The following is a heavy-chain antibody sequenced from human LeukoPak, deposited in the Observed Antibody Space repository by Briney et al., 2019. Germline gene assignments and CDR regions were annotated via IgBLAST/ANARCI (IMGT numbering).Heavy chain of an antibody. CDR3: ARHFHSAWFGF. CDR1: GFDFTAYG. V-gene: IGHV5-51*01. CDR2: IYPGGSNG. D-gene: IGHD5-18*01. J-gene: IGHJ4*02. Sequence: GEPLKISCKCSGFDFTAYGIACVRQMPGEGLEWMGNIYPGGSNGRYSPSFQGQVTMSADKSITTVYLQWSSLKASDTAMYYCARHFHSAWFGFWGQGSLVTVSS.